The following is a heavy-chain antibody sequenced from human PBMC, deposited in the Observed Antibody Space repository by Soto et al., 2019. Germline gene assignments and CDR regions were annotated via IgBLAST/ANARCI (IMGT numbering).Heavy chain of an antibody. D-gene: IGHD3-3*01. CDR3: ARRITIFGVVTLSGMDV. CDR1: GGTFSSYA. V-gene: IGHV1-69*13. CDR2: IIPIFGTA. J-gene: IGHJ6*02. Sequence: SVKVSCKASGGTFSSYAISWVRQAPGQGLEWMGGIIPIFGTANYAQKFQGRVTITADESTSTAYMELSSLRSEDAAVYYCARRITIFGVVTLSGMDVWGQGTTVTVSS.